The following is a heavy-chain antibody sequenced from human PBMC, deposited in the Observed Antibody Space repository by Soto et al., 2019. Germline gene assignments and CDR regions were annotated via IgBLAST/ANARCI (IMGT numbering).Heavy chain of an antibody. Sequence: QVQLVQSGAEVKKPGASVKVSCKASGYTFTSYDINWVRQATGQGLEWMGWMNPNSGNTGYAQKFQGRVTMTRNTSISTAYMELSSLRSEDTAVYYCAIKNGYYDFWVDYYYYYMDVWGKGTTVTVSS. V-gene: IGHV1-8*01. CDR2: MNPNSGNT. CDR3: AIKNGYYDFWVDYYYYYMDV. J-gene: IGHJ6*03. D-gene: IGHD3-3*01. CDR1: GYTFTSYD.